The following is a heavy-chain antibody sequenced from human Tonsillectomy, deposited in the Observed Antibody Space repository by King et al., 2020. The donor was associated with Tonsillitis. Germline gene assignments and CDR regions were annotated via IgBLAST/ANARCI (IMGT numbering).Heavy chain of an antibody. D-gene: IGHD3-3*01. CDR2: IDWDDYK. Sequence: VTLKESGPALVKPPQTLTLTCTFSGFSLSTSVMCVSWIRQPPGKALEWLALIDWDDYKYYSTSLQTRFTISKDTSKNQVVLTMTNMDPVDTAQYYCARIFGYYAAFDFWGQGTMVTVSS. V-gene: IGHV2-70*01. CDR1: GFSLSTSVMC. J-gene: IGHJ3*01. CDR3: ARIFGYYAAFDF.